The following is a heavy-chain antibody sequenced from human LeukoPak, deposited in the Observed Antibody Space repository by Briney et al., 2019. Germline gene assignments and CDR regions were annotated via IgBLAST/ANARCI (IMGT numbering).Heavy chain of an antibody. CDR2: INHSGST. J-gene: IGHJ4*02. CDR1: GGSFSGYY. CDR3: AREYYDILTSQSN. V-gene: IGHV4-34*01. Sequence: SETLSLTCAVCGGSFSGYYWSWIRQPPGKGLERIGEINHSGSTNYNPSLKSRVTISVDTSKNQFSLKLSSVTAADTAVYYCAREYYDILTSQSNWGQGTLVTVSS. D-gene: IGHD3-9*01.